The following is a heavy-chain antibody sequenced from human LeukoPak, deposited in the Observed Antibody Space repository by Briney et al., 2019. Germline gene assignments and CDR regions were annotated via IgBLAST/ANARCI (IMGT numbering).Heavy chain of an antibody. CDR2: ISSSGSTI. Sequence: GGPLRLSCAASGFTFSSYEMNWVRQAPGKGLEWLSYISSSGSTIYYADSVKDRFTISRDNAKNSLYLQMNSLRAEDTALYYCARGGYCSSTSCYVDSLDYWGQGTLVTVSS. V-gene: IGHV3-48*03. CDR3: ARGGYCSSTSCYVDSLDY. J-gene: IGHJ4*02. D-gene: IGHD2-2*01. CDR1: GFTFSSYE.